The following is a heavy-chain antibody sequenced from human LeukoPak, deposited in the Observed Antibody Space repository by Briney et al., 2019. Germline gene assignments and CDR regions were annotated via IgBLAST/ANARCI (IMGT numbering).Heavy chain of an antibody. V-gene: IGHV1-2*02. J-gene: IGHJ4*02. D-gene: IGHD3-9*01. CDR1: GYTFTSYD. CDR2: INPNSGGT. Sequence: ASVKVSCKASGYTFTSYDINWVRQAPGQGLEWMGWINPNSGGTNYAQKFQGRVTMTRDTSISTAYMELSRLRSDDTAVYYCARHDILTGFDYWGQGTLVTVSS. CDR3: ARHDILTGFDY.